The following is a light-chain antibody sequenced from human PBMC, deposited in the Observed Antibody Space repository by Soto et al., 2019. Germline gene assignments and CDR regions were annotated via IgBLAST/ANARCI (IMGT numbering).Light chain of an antibody. CDR2: WAS. CDR3: QQYYSTSLT. CDR1: QSVLCISNNKNY. Sequence: DIVMTQSPDSLAVSLGERATINCKSSQSVLCISNNKNYLAWYQQKSGQPPKLLIYWASTRESGVPDRFSGSGSGTDFTLTISSLQAEDVAVYYCQQYYSTSLTFGGGTKVDIK. J-gene: IGKJ4*01. V-gene: IGKV4-1*01.